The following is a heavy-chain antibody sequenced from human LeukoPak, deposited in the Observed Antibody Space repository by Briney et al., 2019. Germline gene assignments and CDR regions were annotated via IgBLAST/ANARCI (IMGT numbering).Heavy chain of an antibody. D-gene: IGHD3-10*01. Sequence: GGSLRLSCAASGFTFSSYAMHWVRQAPGKGLEWVAVISYDGSNKYYADSVKGRFTISRDNSKNTLYLQMNSLRAEDTAVYYCARERRITMVRGEDAFDIWGQGTMVTVSS. CDR3: ARERRITMVRGEDAFDI. CDR2: ISYDGSNK. CDR1: GFTFSSYA. V-gene: IGHV3-30-3*01. J-gene: IGHJ3*02.